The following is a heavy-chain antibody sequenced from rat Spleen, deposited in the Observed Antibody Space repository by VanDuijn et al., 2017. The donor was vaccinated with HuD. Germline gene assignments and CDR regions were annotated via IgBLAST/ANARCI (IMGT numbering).Heavy chain of an antibody. CDR2: IWGDGST. Sequence: QVQLKESGPGLVQPSQTLSLTCTVSGFSLTSNSVHWVRQPPGKGLEWMGGIWGDGSTDYNSPLKSRLRISRDTSKSQVFLKMNSLQTDDTAIYFCTREDNSGYYFDY. CDR1: GFSLTSNS. J-gene: IGHJ2*01. D-gene: IGHD4-3*01. V-gene: IGHV2-1*01. CDR3: TREDNSGYYFDY.